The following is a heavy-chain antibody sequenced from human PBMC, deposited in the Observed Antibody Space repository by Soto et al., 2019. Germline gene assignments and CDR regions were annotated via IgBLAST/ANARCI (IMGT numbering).Heavy chain of an antibody. D-gene: IGHD1-26*01. Sequence: SETLSLTCTVSGGSISSCGYYWSWIRQHPGKGLEWIGYIYYSGSTHYNPSLKSRVTISVDTSKNQFSLKLSSVTAADTAVYYCARMIVGAKFFDYWGQGTLVNVSS. CDR2: IYYSGST. CDR3: ARMIVGAKFFDY. CDR1: GGSISSCGYY. J-gene: IGHJ4*02. V-gene: IGHV4-31*03.